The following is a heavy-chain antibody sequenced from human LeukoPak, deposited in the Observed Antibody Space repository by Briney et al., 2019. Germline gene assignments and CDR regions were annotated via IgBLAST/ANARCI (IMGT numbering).Heavy chain of an antibody. J-gene: IGHJ4*02. CDR3: ATETDSFFAY. Sequence: NPSETLSLTCTVSGYSISSGYYWGWIRQPPGKGLEWIGSIYHSGSTYYNPSLKSRVTISVDTSKNQFSLKLSSVTAADTAFYYCATETDSFFAYWGQGTLVTVSS. D-gene: IGHD2-15*01. V-gene: IGHV4-38-2*02. CDR1: GYSISSGYY. CDR2: IYHSGST.